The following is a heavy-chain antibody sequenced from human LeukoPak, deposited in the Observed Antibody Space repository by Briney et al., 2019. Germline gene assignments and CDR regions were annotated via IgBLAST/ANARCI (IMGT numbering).Heavy chain of an antibody. CDR2: ISTSGSII. CDR3: AREGVVASTSFDY. Sequence: QSGGSLRLSCAASGFTFSRFGMNWVRQAPGKGLEWLSYISTSGSIIYYADTVKGRFTISGDNSKNTLYLQMNSLRAEDTAVYYCAREGVVASTSFDYWGQGTLVIVSS. CDR1: GFTFSRFG. J-gene: IGHJ4*02. D-gene: IGHD2-15*01. V-gene: IGHV3-48*01.